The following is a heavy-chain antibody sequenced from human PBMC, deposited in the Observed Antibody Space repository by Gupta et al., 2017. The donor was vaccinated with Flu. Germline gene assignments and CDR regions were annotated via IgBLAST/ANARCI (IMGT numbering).Heavy chain of an antibody. CDR3: ARYAYSYGLDV. CDR1: FSKDW. D-gene: IGHD3-16*01. J-gene: IGHJ6*02. CDR2: ITRDGSEK. V-gene: IGHV3-7*01. Sequence: FSKDWMSWVRLAPGKGLEWVANITRDGSEKYYVDSAKGRFTISRDNAKNSLFLQMSSLRAEDTAVYYCARYAYSYGLDVWGQGTTVTVSS.